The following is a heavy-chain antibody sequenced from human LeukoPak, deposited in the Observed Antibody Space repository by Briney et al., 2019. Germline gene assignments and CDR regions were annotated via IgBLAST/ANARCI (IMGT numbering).Heavy chain of an antibody. CDR3: AKVRNDDYDTNGIDRHFDI. V-gene: IGHV3-23*01. J-gene: IGHJ3*02. CDR2: IGGSDGRT. D-gene: IGHD3-16*01. CDR1: GFTFSSYA. Sequence: GGSLRLSCAASGFTFSSYAMGWVRQAPGKGLEWVSAIGGSDGRTHYADSVKGRFTISRDNSHSTSYLQMNRLTVEDTAVYYCAKVRNDDYDTNGIDRHFDIWGQGTMVTVSS.